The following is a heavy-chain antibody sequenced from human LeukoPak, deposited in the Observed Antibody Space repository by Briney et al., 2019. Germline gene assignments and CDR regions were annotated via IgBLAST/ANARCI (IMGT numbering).Heavy chain of an antibody. CDR3: ARGSWYRGYYFDY. V-gene: IGHV4-34*01. Sequence: PSGTLSLTCAVYGGSFSGYYWSWIRQPPGKGLEWIGEINHSGSTNYNPSLKSRVTISVDTSKNQFSLKLSSVTAADTAVYYCARGSWYRGYYFDYWGQGTLVTVSS. CDR1: GGSFSGYY. J-gene: IGHJ4*02. D-gene: IGHD6-13*01. CDR2: INHSGST.